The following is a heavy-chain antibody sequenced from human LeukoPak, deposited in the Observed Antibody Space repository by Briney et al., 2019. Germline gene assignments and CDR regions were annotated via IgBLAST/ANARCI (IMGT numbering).Heavy chain of an antibody. Sequence: GGSLRLSCAASGFTFSSYAMSWVRQAPGKGLEWVSAISGSGGSTYYADSAKGRFTISRDNSKNTLYLQMNSLRAEDTAVYYCARDRAALKVGATDYWGQGTLVTVSS. CDR3: ARDRAALKVGATDY. J-gene: IGHJ4*02. CDR1: GFTFSSYA. V-gene: IGHV3-23*01. D-gene: IGHD1-26*01. CDR2: ISGSGGST.